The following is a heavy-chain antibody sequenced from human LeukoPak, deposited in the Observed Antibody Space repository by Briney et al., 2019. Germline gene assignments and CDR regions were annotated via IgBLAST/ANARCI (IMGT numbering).Heavy chain of an antibody. CDR1: GYTFTGYY. J-gene: IGHJ4*02. CDR2: INPNSGGT. CDR3: ARDLPGSSGYDFHY. D-gene: IGHD5-12*01. Sequence: ASVKVSCKASGYTFTGYYMHWVRQAPGQGLEWMGWINPNSGGTNYAQKFQGRVTMTRDTSISTAYMELSRLRSDDTAVYYCARDLPGSSGYDFHYWGQGTLVTVSS. V-gene: IGHV1-2*02.